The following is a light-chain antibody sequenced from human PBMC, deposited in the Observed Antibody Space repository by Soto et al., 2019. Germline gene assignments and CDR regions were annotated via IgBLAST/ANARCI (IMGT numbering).Light chain of an antibody. J-gene: IGKJ1*01. CDR2: SAS. CDR1: QSISSR. Sequence: EIVMTQSPATLSVSPGESATLSCRASQSISSRLAWYQQKPGQAPRLLIYSASARVTGIPARFSGSGSGTAFTLTISSLQSEDFAVYYCQQSYNWPRTFGQGTKVEMK. V-gene: IGKV3-15*01. CDR3: QQSYNWPRT.